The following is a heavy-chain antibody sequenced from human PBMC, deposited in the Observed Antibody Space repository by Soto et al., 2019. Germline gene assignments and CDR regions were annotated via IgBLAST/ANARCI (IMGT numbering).Heavy chain of an antibody. CDR2: IYHSGST. CDR3: ARGTHYDMLTGYYLPYYGMDV. V-gene: IGHV4-4*02. CDR1: GGFIRSSNW. Sequence: PSETLSPTCAVSGGFIRSSNWWSWVRQPPGKGLEWIGEIYHSGSTNYNPSLKSRVTISVDKSKNQFSLKLSSVTAADTAVYYCARGTHYDMLTGYYLPYYGMDVWGQGTTVTVSS. J-gene: IGHJ6*02. D-gene: IGHD3-9*01.